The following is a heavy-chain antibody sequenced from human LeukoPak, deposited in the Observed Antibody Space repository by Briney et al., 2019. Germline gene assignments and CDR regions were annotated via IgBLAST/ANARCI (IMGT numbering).Heavy chain of an antibody. CDR3: ARAAGGSYAEYFQH. D-gene: IGHD1-26*01. V-gene: IGHV4-4*02. CDR2: IYHSGST. J-gene: IGHJ1*01. CDR1: GGSIGSSNW. Sequence: SGTLSLTCAVSGGSIGSSNWWSWVRQPPGKGLEWIGEIYHSGSTNYNPSLKSRVTISVDKSKNQFSLKLSSVTAADTAVYYCARAAGGSYAEYFQHWGQGTLVTVSS.